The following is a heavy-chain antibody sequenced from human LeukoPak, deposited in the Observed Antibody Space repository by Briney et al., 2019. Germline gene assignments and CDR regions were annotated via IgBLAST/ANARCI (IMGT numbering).Heavy chain of an antibody. Sequence: GASVKVSCKASGYTFTSYDINWVRQATGQGLEWMGWMNPNSGNTGYAQNVQGRVTMTRNTSISTAYMELSSLRSEDTAVYYCARVGGGSSRIRWYYYGMDVWGQGTTVTVSS. J-gene: IGHJ6*02. V-gene: IGHV1-8*01. D-gene: IGHD6-13*01. CDR2: MNPNSGNT. CDR3: ARVGGGSSRIRWYYYGMDV. CDR1: GYTFTSYD.